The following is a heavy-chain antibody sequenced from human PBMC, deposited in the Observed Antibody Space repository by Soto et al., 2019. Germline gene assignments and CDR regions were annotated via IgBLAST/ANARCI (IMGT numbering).Heavy chain of an antibody. CDR1: GGTFSNYA. D-gene: IGHD5-12*01. J-gene: IGHJ5*02. Sequence: GASVEVSCKASGGTFSNYAISWVRQAPGQGLEWMGGIIPIFGTANYAQKFQGRVTITADESTSTAYMELSSLRSEDTAIYYCAVGSVDIVPTGMKPFDPWGQGTLVTVSS. CDR3: AVGSVDIVPTGMKPFDP. V-gene: IGHV1-69*13. CDR2: IIPIFGTA.